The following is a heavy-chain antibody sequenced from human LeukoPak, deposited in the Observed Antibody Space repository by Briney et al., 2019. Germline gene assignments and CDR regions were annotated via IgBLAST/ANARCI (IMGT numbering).Heavy chain of an antibody. CDR2: TNRDGSGK. Sequence: GGSLRLSCVASGFPFSSYWMTWVRQAPGQGLEWVANTNRDGSGKWYVDSVKGRFTISRDNAKNSLSLQLDSLRTEDTAVYYCARLGAAPDYWGQGALVTVSS. CDR3: ARLGAAPDY. J-gene: IGHJ4*02. D-gene: IGHD6-6*01. V-gene: IGHV3-7*01. CDR1: GFPFSSYW.